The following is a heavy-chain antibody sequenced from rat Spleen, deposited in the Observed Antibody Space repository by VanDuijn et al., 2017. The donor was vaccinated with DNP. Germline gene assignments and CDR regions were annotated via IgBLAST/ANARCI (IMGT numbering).Heavy chain of an antibody. CDR3: ARRVYYSGAVRAMDA. Sequence: EVQLVESGGGLVQPGRSLKLSCVASGFTFNNYWMTWIRQVPGKGLEWVASITSSGGSTYYRDSVKGRFTISRDNAKSTLYLQMDSLRSEDTATYYCARRVYYSGAVRAMDAWGQGTSVTVSS. D-gene: IGHD1-1*01. V-gene: IGHV5-31*01. J-gene: IGHJ4*01. CDR2: ITSSGGST. CDR1: GFTFNNYW.